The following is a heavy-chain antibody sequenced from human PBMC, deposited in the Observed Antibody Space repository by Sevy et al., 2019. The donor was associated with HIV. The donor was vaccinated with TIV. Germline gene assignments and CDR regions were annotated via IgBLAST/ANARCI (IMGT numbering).Heavy chain of an antibody. V-gene: IGHV3-30*02. CDR2: IRHDGSTK. J-gene: IGHJ6*02. CDR1: GFSFVDYG. CDR3: TKGPQPMVTTSYGMDV. Sequence: GGSLRLSCAASGFSFVDYGMHWVRQAPGKGLEWVTCIRHDGSTKYYADSVQGRFSISRDNSRNILYLQMNSLRLADTAVYYCTKGPQPMVTTSYGMDVWGQGTTVTVSS. D-gene: IGHD4-17*01.